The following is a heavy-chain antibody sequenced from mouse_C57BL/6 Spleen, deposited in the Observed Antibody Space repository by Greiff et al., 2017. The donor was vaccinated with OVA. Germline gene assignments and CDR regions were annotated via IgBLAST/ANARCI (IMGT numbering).Heavy chain of an antibody. V-gene: IGHV5-17*01. Sequence: EVKLQESGGGLVKPGGSLKLSCAASGFTFSDYGMHWVRQAPEKGLEWVAYISSGSSTIYYADTVKGRFTISRDNAKNTLFLQMTSLRSEDTAMYYCARDDGYYAMDYWGQGTSVTVSS. CDR3: ARDDGYYAMDY. D-gene: IGHD2-3*01. CDR2: ISSGSSTI. CDR1: GFTFSDYG. J-gene: IGHJ4*01.